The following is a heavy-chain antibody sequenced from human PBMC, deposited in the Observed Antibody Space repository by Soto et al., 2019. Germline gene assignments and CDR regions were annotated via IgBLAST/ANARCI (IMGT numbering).Heavy chain of an antibody. CDR3: ATAEVDH. CDR1: GFTFSSYS. Sequence: GGSLRLSCAASGFTFSSYSMNWVRQAPGKRLEWVSRVISDGNTIDYADSVKGRFTVSRDNAKNTLYLQMNSLRAEDTAVYYCATAEVDHWGPGTLVTVSS. V-gene: IGHV3-74*01. CDR2: VISDGNTI. J-gene: IGHJ5*02.